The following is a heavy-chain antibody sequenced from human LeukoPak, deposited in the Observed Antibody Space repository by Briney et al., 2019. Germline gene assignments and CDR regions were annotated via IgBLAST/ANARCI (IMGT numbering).Heavy chain of an antibody. CDR1: GYTFIGYS. J-gene: IGHJ4*02. D-gene: IGHD6-19*01. CDR2: INPNSGGT. V-gene: IGHV1-2*02. Sequence: ASVKVSCKASGYTFIGYSMHWVRQAPGQGLEWMGWINPNSGGTNYAQKFQGRVTMTRDTSISTAYMELSRLRSDDTAVYYCALTVAGPTSFDYWGQGTLVTVSS. CDR3: ALTVAGPTSFDY.